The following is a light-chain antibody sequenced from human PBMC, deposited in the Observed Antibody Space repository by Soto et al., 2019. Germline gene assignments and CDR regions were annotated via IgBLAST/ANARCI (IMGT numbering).Light chain of an antibody. Sequence: EIVLTQSPATLSLSPGERATLSCRASQSVGGYLAWYQQKPGQAPRLLIYGASNRAPGIPARFSGSGSGTDFTLTISSLEPEDFAVYHCLQRSIGFTFGPGTKVDIK. CDR2: GAS. CDR1: QSVGGY. J-gene: IGKJ3*01. V-gene: IGKV3-11*01. CDR3: LQRSIGFT.